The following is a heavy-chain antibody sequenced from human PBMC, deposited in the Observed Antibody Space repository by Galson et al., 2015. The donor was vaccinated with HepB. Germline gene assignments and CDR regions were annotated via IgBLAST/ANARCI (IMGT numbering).Heavy chain of an antibody. J-gene: IGHJ6*02. CDR3: AREKITIFGVDTGGLYGMDV. D-gene: IGHD3-3*01. V-gene: IGHV3-23*01. Sequence: SLRLSCAASGFTFSSYAMSWVRQAPGKGLEWVSVISGSGGSTYYADSVRGRFTISRDNSKNTLYLQMNSLRAEDTAVYYCAREKITIFGVDTGGLYGMDVWGQGTTVTVSS. CDR1: GFTFSSYA. CDR2: ISGSGGST.